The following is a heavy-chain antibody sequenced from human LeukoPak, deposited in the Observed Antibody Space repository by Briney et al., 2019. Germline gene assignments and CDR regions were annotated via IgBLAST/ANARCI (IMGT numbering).Heavy chain of an antibody. J-gene: IGHJ5*02. Sequence: SETLSLTCTVSGGSISSHYWSWIRQPPGKGLEWIGYIYYSGSTNYNPSLKSRVTISVDTSKNQFSLKLSSVTAADTAVYYCARLVRGFGPWGQGTLVTVSS. V-gene: IGHV4-59*11. CDR3: ARLVRGFGP. CDR2: IYYSGST. CDR1: GGSISSHY. D-gene: IGHD2-21*01.